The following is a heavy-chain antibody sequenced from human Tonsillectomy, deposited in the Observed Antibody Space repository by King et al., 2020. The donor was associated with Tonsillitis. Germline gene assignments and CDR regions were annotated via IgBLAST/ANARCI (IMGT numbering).Heavy chain of an antibody. CDR2: IYYSGST. Sequence: QLQESGPGLVKPSETLSLTCTVSGGSISSSAYYWGWIRQPPGKGLEWIGSIYYSGSTYYNPSLKSRVTISVDTSKNQFSLKLGSVTAADTAVYYCAGGVYCSSTSCYLYYFDYWGQGTLVTVSS. V-gene: IGHV4-39*07. CDR3: AGGVYCSSTSCYLYYFDY. J-gene: IGHJ4*02. CDR1: GGSISSSAYY. D-gene: IGHD2-2*01.